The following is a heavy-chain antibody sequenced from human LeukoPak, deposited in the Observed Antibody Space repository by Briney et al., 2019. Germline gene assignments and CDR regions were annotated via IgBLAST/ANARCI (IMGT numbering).Heavy chain of an antibody. CDR2: ISGSGGST. Sequence: GGTLRLSCAASGFTFSSYGMSWVRQAPGKGLEWVSAISGSGGSTYYADSVKGRFTISRDNSKNTLYLQMNSLRAEDTAVYYCAKLDYGENFDYWGQGTLVTVSS. D-gene: IGHD4-17*01. V-gene: IGHV3-23*01. J-gene: IGHJ4*02. CDR1: GFTFSSYG. CDR3: AKLDYGENFDY.